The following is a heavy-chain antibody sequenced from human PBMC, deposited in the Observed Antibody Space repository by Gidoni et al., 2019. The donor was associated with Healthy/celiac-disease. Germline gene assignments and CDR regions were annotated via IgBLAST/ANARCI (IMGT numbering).Heavy chain of an antibody. Sequence: EVQLVESGGGLVQPGGSLRLSCAASGFTFRSYAMHWVRQATGKGLEWVSAIGTAGDTYYPGSVKGRVTISRENAKNSLYLQMNSLRAGDTAVYYCARGEITIFGEAAFDIWGQGTMVTVSS. V-gene: IGHV3-13*04. J-gene: IGHJ3*02. CDR2: IGTAGDT. CDR3: ARGEITIFGEAAFDI. CDR1: GFTFRSYA. D-gene: IGHD3-9*01.